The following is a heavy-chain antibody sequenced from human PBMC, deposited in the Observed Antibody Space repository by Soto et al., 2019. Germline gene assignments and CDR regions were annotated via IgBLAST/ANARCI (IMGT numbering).Heavy chain of an antibody. V-gene: IGHV3-33*01. CDR2: IWYDGSNK. D-gene: IGHD3-10*01. Sequence: QSGGSLRLSCAASGFTFSSYGMHWVRQAPGKGLEWVAVIWYDGSNKYYADSVKGRFTISRDNSKNTLYLQMNSLRAEDTAVYYCARVGYYGSGSYSPFDYWGQGTLVTVSS. CDR1: GFTFSSYG. CDR3: ARVGYYGSGSYSPFDY. J-gene: IGHJ4*02.